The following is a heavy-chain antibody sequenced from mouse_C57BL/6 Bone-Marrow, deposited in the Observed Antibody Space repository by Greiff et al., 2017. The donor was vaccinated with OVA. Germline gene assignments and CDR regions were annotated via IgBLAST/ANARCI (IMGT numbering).Heavy chain of an antibody. CDR1: GYTFTSYW. D-gene: IGHD1-1*01. CDR2: IDPSDSYT. J-gene: IGHJ1*03. CDR3: ARFLITTVVHWYFDV. V-gene: IGHV1-50*01. Sequence: VQLQQPGAELVKPGASVKLSCKASGYTFTSYWMQWVKQRPGQGLEWIGEIDPSDSYTNYNQKFKGKATLTVDTSSSTAYMQLSSLTSEDSAVYYCARFLITTVVHWYFDVWGTGTTVTVSS.